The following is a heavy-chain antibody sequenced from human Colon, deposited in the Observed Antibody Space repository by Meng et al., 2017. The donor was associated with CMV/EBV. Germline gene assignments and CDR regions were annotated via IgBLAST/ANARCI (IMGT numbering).Heavy chain of an antibody. D-gene: IGHD2-2*01. Sequence: VRLVGSGGWLVQPGGSLRLSGAASGFTVSNSYMSWVRQAPGKGLEWVSALYSGGITYYADSVKGRFAISADNSKNTLYLQMDGLRAEDTAVYYCARQVSSSSTYVSWGQGTLVTVSS. V-gene: IGHV3-66*04. CDR2: LYSGGIT. J-gene: IGHJ5*02. CDR3: ARQVSSSSTYVS. CDR1: GFTVSNSY.